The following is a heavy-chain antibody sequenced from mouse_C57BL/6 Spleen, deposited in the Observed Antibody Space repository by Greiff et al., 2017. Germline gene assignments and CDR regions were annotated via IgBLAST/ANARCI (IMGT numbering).Heavy chain of an antibody. Sequence: QVQLQQPGAVLVKPGSSVKLSCKASGYTFTSYWMQWVKQRPGQGLEWIGEIVPSDCSTNYNQTFNGKATLTVDTSSSTAYIQLSSLTSEDSAVYYCARKIDYYGSSDFDYWGQGTTLTVSS. V-gene: IGHV1-50*01. CDR3: ARKIDYYGSSDFDY. J-gene: IGHJ2*01. CDR1: GYTFTSYW. CDR2: IVPSDCST. D-gene: IGHD1-1*01.